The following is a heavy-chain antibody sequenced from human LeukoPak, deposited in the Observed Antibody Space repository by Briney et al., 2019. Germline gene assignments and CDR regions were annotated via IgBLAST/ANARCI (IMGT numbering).Heavy chain of an antibody. CDR3: ARGGAVAGPRSAFDI. CDR2: IIPIFGTA. Sequence: ASVKVSCKASGGTFSSYAISWVRQAPGQGLEWMGGIIPIFGTANYAQKFQGRVTITADESTSTAYMELSSLRSEDTAVYYCARGGAVAGPRSAFDIWGQGTMVTVSS. J-gene: IGHJ3*02. D-gene: IGHD6-19*01. CDR1: GGTFSSYA. V-gene: IGHV1-69*13.